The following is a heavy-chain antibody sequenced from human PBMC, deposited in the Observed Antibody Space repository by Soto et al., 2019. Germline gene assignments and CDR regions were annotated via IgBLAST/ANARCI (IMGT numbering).Heavy chain of an antibody. J-gene: IGHJ5*02. CDR1: GFIFEKFG. CDR3: AKNQGVELVPLATVDWFDH. D-gene: IGHD1-26*01. CDR2: ISGSGVKK. Sequence: GRSLRLSCAASGFIFEKFGMSWVRQAPGKGVEWISSISGSGVKKYYADSVKGRFTISRDNSKSTVYLELNNLSAEDTAVYHCAKNQGVELVPLATVDWFDHWGQGSVVPVSS. V-gene: IGHV3-23*01.